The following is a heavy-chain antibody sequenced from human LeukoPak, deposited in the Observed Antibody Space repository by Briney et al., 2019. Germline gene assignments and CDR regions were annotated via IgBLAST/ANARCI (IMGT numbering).Heavy chain of an antibody. CDR3: ARQGGDTMVRGVVRDWFDP. J-gene: IGHJ5*02. CDR1: GDSISSSIYY. Sequence: SETLSLTCTVSGDSISSSIYYWGWIRQPPGKGLEWIGCIYYNGYTYYTSSLKSRVTIFVDTSKSQFSLKLISVTAAVTAVYYCARQGGDTMVRGVVRDWFDPWGQGTLVTVSS. D-gene: IGHD3-10*01. V-gene: IGHV4-39*01. CDR2: IYYNGYT.